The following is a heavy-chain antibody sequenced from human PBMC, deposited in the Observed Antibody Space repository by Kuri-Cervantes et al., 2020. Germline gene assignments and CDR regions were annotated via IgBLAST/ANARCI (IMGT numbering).Heavy chain of an antibody. V-gene: IGHV3-7*01. D-gene: IGHD2-21*02. CDR1: GFTSSSYW. J-gene: IGHJ3*02. CDR2: IKQDGSEK. CDR3: ARDPATYCGGDCYSFGAFDI. Sequence: GGSLRLSCAASGFTSSSYWMSWVRQAPGKGLEWVANIKQDGSEKYYVDSVKGRFTISRDNAKNSLYLQMNSLRAEDTAVYYCARDPATYCGGDCYSFGAFDIWGQGTMVTVSS.